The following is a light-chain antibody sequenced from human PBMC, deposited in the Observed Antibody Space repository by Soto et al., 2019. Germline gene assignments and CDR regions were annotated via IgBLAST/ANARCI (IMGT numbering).Light chain of an antibody. J-gene: IGKJ1*01. CDR2: AAS. CDR1: QSVSSSD. Sequence: ENVLTQSPVTLSLSPGERATLSCRASQSVSSSDLGWYQQKPGQAPRLLIYAASSRATGIPDRFSGSGSGTDFTLTISRLEPEDFAVYYCQQFGSSWAFGQGTKVDIK. CDR3: QQFGSSWA. V-gene: IGKV3-20*01.